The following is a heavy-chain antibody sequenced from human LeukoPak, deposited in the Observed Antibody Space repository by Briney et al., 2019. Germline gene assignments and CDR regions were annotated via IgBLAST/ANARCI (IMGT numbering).Heavy chain of an antibody. CDR3: ARSVKGYYGSGSYYNSPHWFDP. Sequence: ASVKVSCKASGYTFTSYDINWVRQATGQGLEWMGGIVPIFGTANYAQKFQGRVTITADKSTSTAYMELSSLRSEDTAVYYCARSVKGYYGSGSYYNSPHWFDPWGQGTLVTVSS. CDR2: IVPIFGTA. J-gene: IGHJ5*02. CDR1: GYTFTSYD. D-gene: IGHD3-10*01. V-gene: IGHV1-69*06.